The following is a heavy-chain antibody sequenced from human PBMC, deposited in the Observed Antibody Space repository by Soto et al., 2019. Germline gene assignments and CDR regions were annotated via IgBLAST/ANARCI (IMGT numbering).Heavy chain of an antibody. V-gene: IGHV3-7*01. CDR2: IKQDGSET. CDR3: ARVAYTYGWIYDY. CDR1: GFTFSSYW. D-gene: IGHD2-2*02. J-gene: IGHJ4*01. Sequence: PGGSLRLSCAASGFTFSSYWMSWVRQAPGKGLEWVVNIKQDGSETYYMDSVRGRFTASRDNAKNSVYLQMNSLRAEDTAVYFCARVAYTYGWIYDYWGQGSLVTVSS.